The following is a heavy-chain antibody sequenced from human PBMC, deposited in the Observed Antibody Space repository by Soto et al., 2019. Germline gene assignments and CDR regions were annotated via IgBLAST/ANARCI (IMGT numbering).Heavy chain of an antibody. CDR1: GLTFGGST. CDR3: ARNSYMDV. J-gene: IGHJ6*03. V-gene: IGHV3-48*01. Sequence: GGSLRLSCAASGLTFGGSTMVWVRQGPGKGLEWVSSVSSTSVTIYYADSVKGRFTISRDNAKNSLYLQMNSLTAEDTAVYYCARNSYMDVWGKGTTVTVSS. CDR2: VSSTSVTI.